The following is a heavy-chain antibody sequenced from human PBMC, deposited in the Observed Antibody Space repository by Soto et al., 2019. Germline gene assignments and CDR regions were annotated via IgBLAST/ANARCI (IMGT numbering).Heavy chain of an antibody. CDR2: IDSDGSRI. V-gene: IGHV3-74*01. D-gene: IGHD2-15*01. Sequence: EVQLVESGGGLVQPGESLSLSCAASGFTFSNYWMHWVRQAQGKGLVWVSRIDSDGSRITYADFVKGRFTISRDNAKNTVYLHMNSLTAEDTAVYYCVRTSLVVAVATREDFWGQGTLVTVSS. CDR1: GFTFSNYW. CDR3: VRTSLVVAVATREDF. J-gene: IGHJ4*02.